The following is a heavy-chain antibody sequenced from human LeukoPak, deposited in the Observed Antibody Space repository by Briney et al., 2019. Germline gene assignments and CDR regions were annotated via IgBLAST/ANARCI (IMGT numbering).Heavy chain of an antibody. V-gene: IGHV1-18*01. D-gene: IGHD6-19*01. J-gene: IGHJ5*02. Sequence: ASVKVSCKASGYTFTSYGISWVRQAPGQGLEWMGWISTYNGNTNYAQKLQGRVTTTTDTSTSTAYMEVRSLRSDDTAVYYCAKARLYSSGGLDWFDPWGQGTLVTVSS. CDR3: AKARLYSSGGLDWFDP. CDR1: GYTFTSYG. CDR2: ISTYNGNT.